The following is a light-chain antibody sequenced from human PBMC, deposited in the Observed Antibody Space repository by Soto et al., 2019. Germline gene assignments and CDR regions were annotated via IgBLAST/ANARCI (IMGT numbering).Light chain of an antibody. V-gene: IGKV3-20*01. Sequence: EIVLTQSPDTLSLSPGERATLSCRASQSVGKNYLAWFQQKPGQAPRLLIYSASSRATGIPDRFGGSGSGTDFTLAINRLEPEDFAVYYCQQYAASPITFGGGTKVKIK. CDR2: SAS. CDR1: QSVGKNY. CDR3: QQYAASPIT. J-gene: IGKJ4*01.